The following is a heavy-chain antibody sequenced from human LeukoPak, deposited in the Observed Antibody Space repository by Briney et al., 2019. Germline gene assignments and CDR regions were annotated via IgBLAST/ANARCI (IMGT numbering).Heavy chain of an antibody. V-gene: IGHV3-53*01. CDR1: GFTVSSNY. Sequence: PGGSLRLSCAASGFTVSSNYMSWVRQAPGKGLEWVSVIYSGGSTYYADSVKGRFTISRDNSKNTLYLQMNSLRAEDTAVYYCARDRSVGTTTGLFDPWGQGTLVTVSS. J-gene: IGHJ5*02. CDR3: ARDRSVGTTTGLFDP. CDR2: IYSGGST. D-gene: IGHD1-26*01.